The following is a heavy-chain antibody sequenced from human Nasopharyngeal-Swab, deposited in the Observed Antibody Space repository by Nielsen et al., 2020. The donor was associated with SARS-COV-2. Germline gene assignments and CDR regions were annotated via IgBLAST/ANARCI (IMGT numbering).Heavy chain of an antibody. D-gene: IGHD1-26*01. CDR2: IWYDGSNK. V-gene: IGHV3-33*01. J-gene: IGHJ5*02. CDR3: ARGANWFDP. Sequence: GESLKISCAASGFTFSSYGMHWVRQAPGKGLEWVAVIWYDGSNKYYADSVKGRFTISRDNSKNTLYLQMNSLRAEDTAVYYRARGANWFDPWGQGTLVTVSS. CDR1: GFTFSSYG.